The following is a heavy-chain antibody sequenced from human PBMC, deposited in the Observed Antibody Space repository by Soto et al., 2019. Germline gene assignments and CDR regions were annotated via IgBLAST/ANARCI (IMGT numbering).Heavy chain of an antibody. J-gene: IGHJ4*02. Sequence: SGPTLVNPTQTLTLTCTFSGFSMNTPGVGVGWFRQPPGKALECLAVIHWNDYKRYSPSLESRLSINKDTSKNQVVLTMADMDPVDSATYSCAHRLRANMISPILRPSDYWGQGILVTVSS. D-gene: IGHD3-16*01. CDR1: GFSMNTPGVG. CDR3: AHRLRANMISPILRPSDY. CDR2: IHWNDYK. V-gene: IGHV2-5*01.